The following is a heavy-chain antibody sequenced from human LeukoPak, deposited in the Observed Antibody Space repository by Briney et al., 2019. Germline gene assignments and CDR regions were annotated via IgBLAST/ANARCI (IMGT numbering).Heavy chain of an antibody. Sequence: SETLSLTCTVSGGSISSVLYSWSWIPQPPGKGLEGIRYIYQRGSTYYKTSLKSRIIISAEGSKNQFSLQCSDVTAADAASDYCARGRRYCRDGICYSNNWFVTSGHGTLVTASS. CDR2: IYQRGST. CDR3: ARGRRYCRDGICYSNNWFVT. J-gene: IGHJ5*01. D-gene: IGHD2-15*01. CDR1: GGSISSVLYS. V-gene: IGHV4-30-2*01.